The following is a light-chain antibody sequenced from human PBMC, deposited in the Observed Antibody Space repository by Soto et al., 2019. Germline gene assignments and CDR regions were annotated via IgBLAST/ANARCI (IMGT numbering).Light chain of an antibody. Sequence: QPVLTQSSSASASLGSSVNLTCTLSSGHSSYIIAWHHQQPGKAPRYLMKLEGSGSYNKGSGVPDRFSGSSSGADRYLTISNLQFEDEANYYCETWDSNTRVFGGGTKVTVL. V-gene: IGLV4-60*02. CDR1: SGHSSYI. J-gene: IGLJ2*01. CDR3: ETWDSNTRV. CDR2: LEGSGSY.